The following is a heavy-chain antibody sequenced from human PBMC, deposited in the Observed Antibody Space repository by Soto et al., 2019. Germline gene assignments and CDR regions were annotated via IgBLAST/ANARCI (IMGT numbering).Heavy chain of an antibody. Sequence: QVQLVQSGAEVKKPGASVKVSYKASGYTFTNYYIHWVRQAPGQGLEWMGIINPSGGSTDYTQKFQDRVTMSRDTSTSTVYMELSSLRSEDTAVYYCARDHRLLWFGELLIWGQGTLVTVSS. D-gene: IGHD3-10*01. CDR3: ARDHRLLWFGELLI. V-gene: IGHV1-46*01. J-gene: IGHJ4*02. CDR2: INPSGGST. CDR1: GYTFTNYY.